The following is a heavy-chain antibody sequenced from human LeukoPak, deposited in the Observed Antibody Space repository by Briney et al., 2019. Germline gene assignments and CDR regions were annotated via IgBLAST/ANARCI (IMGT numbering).Heavy chain of an antibody. CDR2: ISAYNGNT. CDR3: ARAPLLWFGELLYVPDYYYGMDV. Sequence: ASVKVSCKASGYTFTSYGISWVRQAPGQGLEWMGWISAYNGNTNYAQKLQGKVTMTTDTSTSTAYMELRSLRSDDTAVYYCARAPLLWFGELLYVPDYYYGMDVWGQGTTVTVSS. V-gene: IGHV1-18*01. CDR1: GYTFTSYG. D-gene: IGHD3-10*01. J-gene: IGHJ6*02.